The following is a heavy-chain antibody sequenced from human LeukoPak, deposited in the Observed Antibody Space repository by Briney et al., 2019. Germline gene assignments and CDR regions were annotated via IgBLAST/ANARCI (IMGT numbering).Heavy chain of an antibody. CDR1: GFTFSSYA. J-gene: IGHJ5*02. CDR2: ISYDGSNK. D-gene: IGHD5-18*01. V-gene: IGHV3-30-3*01. CDR3: ARRGYSYGSDNWFDP. Sequence: GRSLRLSCAASGFTFSSYAMHWVRQAPGKGLEWVAVISYDGSNKYYADSVKGRFTISRDNSKNTLYLQMNSLRAEDTAVYYCARRGYSYGSDNWFDPWGQGTLVTVSS.